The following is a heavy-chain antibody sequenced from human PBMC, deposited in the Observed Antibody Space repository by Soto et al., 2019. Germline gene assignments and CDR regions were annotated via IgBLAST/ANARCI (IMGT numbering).Heavy chain of an antibody. D-gene: IGHD3-3*01. CDR2: IDNSGST. Sequence: SETLSLTCTVSGGSISNYFCNWIRQPAGKGLEWIGRIDNSGSTNYNPSLKSRITMSADTSRNQFSLKLNSVTAADTAVYYCARGGQDFWSGPFDYWGRGALVTVSS. CDR1: GGSISNYF. J-gene: IGHJ4*02. V-gene: IGHV4-4*07. CDR3: ARGGQDFWSGPFDY.